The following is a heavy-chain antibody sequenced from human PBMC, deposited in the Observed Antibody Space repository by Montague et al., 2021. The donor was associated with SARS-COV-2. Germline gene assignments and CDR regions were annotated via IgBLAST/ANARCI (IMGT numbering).Heavy chain of an antibody. D-gene: IGHD1-14*01. J-gene: IGHJ4*02. V-gene: IGHV3-48*03. Sequence: SLRLSCAASGFTFISYEMNWVRQTPGKGLEWISHISSSGGTIYYADSVKGRFTISRDNAKNSLYLQMHSLWAEDTGLYYCTRDRSYFGYWGQGTLVTVSS. CDR2: ISSSGGTI. CDR1: GFTFISYE. CDR3: TRDRSYFGY.